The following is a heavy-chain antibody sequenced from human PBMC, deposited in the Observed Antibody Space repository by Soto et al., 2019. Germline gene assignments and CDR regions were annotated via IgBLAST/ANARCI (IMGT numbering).Heavy chain of an antibody. V-gene: IGHV1-24*01. J-gene: IGHJ4*02. CDR2: LDLKNGET. CDR3: ATGQNTAMAPNY. D-gene: IGHD5-18*01. CDR1: GYTLTELS. Sequence: GASVKVSCKVSGYTLTELSIHWVRQAPGEGLEWMGGLDLKNGETIYAQKFQGRVTMTEDTSTDTAYMELSSLRSEDTAVYYCATGQNTAMAPNYWGQGTLVPVSS.